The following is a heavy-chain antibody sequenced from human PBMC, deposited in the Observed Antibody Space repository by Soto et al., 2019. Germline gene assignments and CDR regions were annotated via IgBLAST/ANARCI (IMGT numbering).Heavy chain of an antibody. D-gene: IGHD2-2*01. CDR2: IRSKAYGETT. J-gene: IGHJ6*02. V-gene: IGHV3-49*03. Sequence: EVQVVESGGGLVEPGRSLRLSCTGSGFIFGDYAMSWSRQAPGKGLEWVGVIRSKAYGETTDYAASVKGRFTILRDDSKSIAYLQMNSLQSEDTGVYYCAKYTYTSRYSYFGMDVWGHGTTVTVSS. CDR3: AKYTYTSRYSYFGMDV. CDR1: GFIFGDYA.